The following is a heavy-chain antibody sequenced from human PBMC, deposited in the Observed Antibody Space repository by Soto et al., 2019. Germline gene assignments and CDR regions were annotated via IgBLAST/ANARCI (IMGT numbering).Heavy chain of an antibody. CDR2: IWYDGSNK. CDR1: GFTFSSYG. CDR3: ARDLYDFWSGYYSAQGYGMDV. V-gene: IGHV3-33*01. D-gene: IGHD3-3*01. J-gene: IGHJ6*02. Sequence: QVQLVESGGGVVQPGRSLRLSCAASGFTFSSYGMHWVRQAPGKGLEWVAVIWYDGSNKYYADSVKGRFTISRDNSKNTLYLQMNSRRAEDTAVYYCARDLYDFWSGYYSAQGYGMDVWGQGTTVTVSS.